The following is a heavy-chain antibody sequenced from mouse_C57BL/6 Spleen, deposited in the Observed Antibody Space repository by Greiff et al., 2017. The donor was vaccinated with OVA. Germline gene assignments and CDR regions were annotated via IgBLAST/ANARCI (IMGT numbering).Heavy chain of an antibody. CDR3: ARRGGSSGYDY. CDR2: IYPGSGNT. Sequence: QVQLQQSGAELVRPGASVKLSCKASGYTFTDYYINWVKQRPGQGLEWIARIYPGSGNTYYNEKFKGKATLTAEKSSSTAYMQLSSLTSEDSAVYFCARRGGSSGYDYWGQGTTLTVSS. V-gene: IGHV1-76*01. J-gene: IGHJ2*01. CDR1: GYTFTDYY. D-gene: IGHD3-2*02.